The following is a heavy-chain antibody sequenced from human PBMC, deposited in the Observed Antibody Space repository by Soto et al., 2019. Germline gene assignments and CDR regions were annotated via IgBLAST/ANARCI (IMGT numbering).Heavy chain of an antibody. CDR2: IKEDGSEK. CDR1: GFTFSSYW. J-gene: IGHJ4*02. CDR3: ARGLMGYCGSTSCFSNY. D-gene: IGHD2-2*01. Sequence: GGSLRLSCAASGFTFSSYWMSWVRQAPGKGLEWVANIKEDGSEKYYVDSVKGRFTISRDNARNSLYLQMNSLRAEDTAVYYCARGLMGYCGSTSCFSNYWGQGTLVTVSS. V-gene: IGHV3-7*01.